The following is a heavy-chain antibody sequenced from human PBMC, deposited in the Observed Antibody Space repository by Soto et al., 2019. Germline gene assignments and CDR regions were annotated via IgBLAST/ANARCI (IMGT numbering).Heavy chain of an antibody. Sequence: PSETLSLTCTVSGGSMSSYYCSWIRQPPGKGLEWIAYIYYTGSTNYNPSLKSRVTLSADTSKNQFSLKLSSVTAADTAMYYCARVDSSGSYFDSWGQGTLVTVSS. CDR1: GGSMSSYY. D-gene: IGHD3-22*01. V-gene: IGHV4-59*01. CDR2: IYYTGST. CDR3: ARVDSSGSYFDS. J-gene: IGHJ4*02.